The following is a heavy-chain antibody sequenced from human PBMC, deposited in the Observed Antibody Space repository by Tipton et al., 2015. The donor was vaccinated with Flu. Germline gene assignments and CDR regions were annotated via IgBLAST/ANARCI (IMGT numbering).Heavy chain of an antibody. CDR3: AKGYDYGDYERYFDL. CDR2: ISWDGGST. CDR1: GFTFDDYT. V-gene: IGHV3-43*01. D-gene: IGHD4-17*01. J-gene: IGHJ2*01. Sequence: SLRLSCAASGFTFDDYTMHWVRQAPGKGLEWVSLISWDGGSTYYADSVKGRFTISRDNSKNSLYLQMNSLRTEDTALYYCAKGYDYGDYERYFDLWGRGTLVTVSS.